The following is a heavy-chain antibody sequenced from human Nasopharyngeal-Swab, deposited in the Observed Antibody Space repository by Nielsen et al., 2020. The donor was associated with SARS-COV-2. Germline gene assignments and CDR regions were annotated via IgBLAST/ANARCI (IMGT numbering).Heavy chain of an antibody. J-gene: IGHJ3*02. Sequence: SETLSLTCTVSGGSISSGGYYWSWIRQHPGKGLEWIGYIYYSGSTYYNPSLKSRVTISVDTSKNQFSLKPSSVTAADTAVYYCARATEIEAFDIWGQGTMVTVSS. CDR2: IYYSGST. V-gene: IGHV4-31*03. CDR3: ARATEIEAFDI. D-gene: IGHD5-24*01. CDR1: GGSISSGGYY.